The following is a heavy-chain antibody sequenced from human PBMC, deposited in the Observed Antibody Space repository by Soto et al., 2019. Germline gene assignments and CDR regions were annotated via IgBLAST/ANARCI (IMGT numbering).Heavy chain of an antibody. V-gene: IGHV4-31*03. CDR1: GGSISSGGYY. Sequence: SETLSLTCTVSGGSISSGGYYWSWIRQHPGKGLEWIGYIYYSGSTYYNPSLKSRVTISVDTSKNQFSLKLSSVTAADTAVYYCARVREREDRHDYGGNGFDYWGQGTLVTVSS. J-gene: IGHJ4*02. D-gene: IGHD4-17*01. CDR3: ARVREREDRHDYGGNGFDY. CDR2: IYYSGST.